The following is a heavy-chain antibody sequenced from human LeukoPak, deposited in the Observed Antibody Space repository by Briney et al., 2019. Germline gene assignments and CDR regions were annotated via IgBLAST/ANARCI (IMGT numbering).Heavy chain of an antibody. Sequence: PSVTLSLTCTVSGASMSTYYWSWIRQPAGKGLEWIGRIYASGSTDYNPSLRSRVTISLDKSKNQFSLNLNSVTAADTAVYYCARGTSGDYWGQGTLVTVSS. CDR1: GASMSTYY. J-gene: IGHJ4*02. V-gene: IGHV4-4*07. D-gene: IGHD3-10*01. CDR3: ARGTSGDY. CDR2: IYASGST.